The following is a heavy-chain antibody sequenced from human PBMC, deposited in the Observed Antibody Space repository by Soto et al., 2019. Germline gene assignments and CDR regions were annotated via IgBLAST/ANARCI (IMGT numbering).Heavy chain of an antibody. D-gene: IGHD2-21*01. Sequence: EVHLVQSGGGLVQPGESLILSCVASGFTFNDYAMHWVRHTPGKGLEWVAAVSNRGSSAYYAGSVKGRFTISRDKSTNTLSLHMHTLRVEDTAVYFCAKAFCDAATCFPCGSWGQGTPVAVSP. V-gene: IGHV3-23*04. J-gene: IGHJ4*02. CDR1: GFTFNDYA. CDR2: VSNRGSSA. CDR3: AKAFCDAATCFPCGS.